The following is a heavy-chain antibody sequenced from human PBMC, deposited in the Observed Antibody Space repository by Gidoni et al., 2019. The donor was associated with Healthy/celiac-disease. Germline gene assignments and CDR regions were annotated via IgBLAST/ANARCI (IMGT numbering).Heavy chain of an antibody. V-gene: IGHV4-59*01. CDR3: ARDSGGFGELVIDY. J-gene: IGHJ4*02. CDR2: IDYSGST. Sequence: QVQLQESGPGLVKPSETLSLTCTVSGGSISSYYWSWIRQPPGKGLEWIGYIDYSGSTNYNPSLKSRVTISVDTSKNQFSLKLSSVTAADTAVYYCARDSGGFGELVIDYWGQGTLVTVSS. D-gene: IGHD3-10*01. CDR1: GGSISSYY.